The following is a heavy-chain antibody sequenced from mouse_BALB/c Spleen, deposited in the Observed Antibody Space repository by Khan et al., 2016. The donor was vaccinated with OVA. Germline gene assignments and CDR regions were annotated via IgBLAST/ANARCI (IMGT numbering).Heavy chain of an antibody. D-gene: IGHD4-1*01. CDR1: GYTFTSYW. Sequence: VQLQQSGTVLARPGASVKMSCKASGYTFTSYWMHWVKQRPGQGLEWIGDIYPGNTDTNYNQKFKGKAKLTAVTSTSTAYMELSSLTNEVSAVYYCTRRNWDVAWFAYWGQGTLVTVSA. V-gene: IGHV1-5*01. J-gene: IGHJ3*01. CDR2: IYPGNTDT. CDR3: TRRNWDVAWFAY.